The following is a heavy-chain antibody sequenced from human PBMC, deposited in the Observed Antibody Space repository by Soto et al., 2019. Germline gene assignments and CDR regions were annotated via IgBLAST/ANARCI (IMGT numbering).Heavy chain of an antibody. CDR3: ARRTLGSAIGVGDY. Sequence: ASVKVSCKASGYISMSYGITWVRQAPGQGLEWMGCFTADDGDTNYAQKFQGRATMTTDTSTSTAYMELRSLRSDDTAIYYCARRTLGSAIGVGDYWGQGTLVTVSS. J-gene: IGHJ4*02. CDR2: FTADDGDT. CDR1: GYISMSYG. D-gene: IGHD7-27*01. V-gene: IGHV1-18*01.